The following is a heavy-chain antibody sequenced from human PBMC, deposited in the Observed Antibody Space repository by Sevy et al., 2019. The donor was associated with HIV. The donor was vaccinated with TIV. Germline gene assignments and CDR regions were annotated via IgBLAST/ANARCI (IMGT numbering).Heavy chain of an antibody. CDR1: GYTFTGYY. J-gene: IGHJ3*02. CDR3: ARVGVSAPVTSDAFDI. CDR2: INPNSGGT. V-gene: IGHV1-2*02. D-gene: IGHD2-2*01. Sequence: ASVKVSCKASGYTFTGYYMHWVRQAPGQGLEWMGWINPNSGGTNYAQKFQGRVTMTRDTSISTAYMELSRLRSDDTAAYYCARVGVSAPVTSDAFDIWGQGTMVTVSS.